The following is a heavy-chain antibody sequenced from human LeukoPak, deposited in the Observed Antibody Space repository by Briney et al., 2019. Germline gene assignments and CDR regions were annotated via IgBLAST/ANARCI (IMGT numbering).Heavy chain of an antibody. Sequence: GGSLRLSCAASGFTFSSYAMSWVRQAPGKGLEWVSAISGSGGSTYYADSVKGRFTISRDNSKNTLYLQMNSLRAEDTAVYYCAKDLELRFLEWLSPFDYWGQGTLVTVSS. CDR3: AKDLELRFLEWLSPFDY. V-gene: IGHV3-23*01. CDR1: GFTFSSYA. CDR2: ISGSGGST. J-gene: IGHJ4*02. D-gene: IGHD3-3*01.